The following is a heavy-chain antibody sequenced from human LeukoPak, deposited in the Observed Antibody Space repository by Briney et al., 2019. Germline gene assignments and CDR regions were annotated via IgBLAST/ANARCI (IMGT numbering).Heavy chain of an antibody. J-gene: IGHJ5*02. CDR1: GYTFTGYY. CDR3: ARGMDYYDSSGPLPRLGFDP. D-gene: IGHD3-22*01. CDR2: INPNSGGT. V-gene: IGHV1-2*02. Sequence: ASVKVSCKASGYTFTGYYMHWVRQAPGQGLEWMGWINPNSGGTNYAQKFQGRVTMTRDTSISTAYMELSRLRSDDTAVYYCARGMDYYDSSGPLPRLGFDPWGQGTLVTVSS.